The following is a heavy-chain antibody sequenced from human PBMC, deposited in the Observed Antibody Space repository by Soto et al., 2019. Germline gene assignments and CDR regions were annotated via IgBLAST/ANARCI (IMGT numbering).Heavy chain of an antibody. Sequence: QVQLVQSGAEVKKPGASVKVSCRASGYTFTTYAMHWVRQAPGQRLEWMGWINGGNADTKYSQKLQGRVSITRDTSASTVYMELSSLISEDTAVYYCARVRVVRGVTTSVPHDHWGQGTLVTVSS. V-gene: IGHV1-3*01. D-gene: IGHD3-10*01. CDR3: ARVRVVRGVTTSVPHDH. CDR1: GYTFTTYA. J-gene: IGHJ4*02. CDR2: INGGNADT.